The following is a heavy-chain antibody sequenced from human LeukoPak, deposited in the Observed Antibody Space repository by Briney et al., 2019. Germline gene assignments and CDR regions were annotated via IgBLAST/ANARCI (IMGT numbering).Heavy chain of an antibody. V-gene: IGHV1-2*02. D-gene: IGHD6-19*01. CDR3: ARDLSYSSGWSRFDY. CDR1: EYTFTGYY. Sequence: ASVKVSCKASEYTFTGYYMHWVRQAPGQGLEWMEWINPNSGGTNYAQKFQGRVTMTRDTSISTAYMELSRLRSDDTAVYYCARDLSYSSGWSRFDYWGQGTLVTVSS. J-gene: IGHJ4*02. CDR2: INPNSGGT.